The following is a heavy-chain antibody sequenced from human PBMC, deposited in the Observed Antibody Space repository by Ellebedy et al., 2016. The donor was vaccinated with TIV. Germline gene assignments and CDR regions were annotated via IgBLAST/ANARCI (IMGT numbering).Heavy chain of an antibody. J-gene: IGHJ6*02. D-gene: IGHD1-26*01. CDR3: ARSHSLPRAMDV. Sequence: GESLKISXKGSGYTFTSYWITWVRQMPGKGLEWIGRIDPTDSYTNYSPSFQGHVNMSADKSTCTAYLQWSKLQASDTAIYYCARSHSLPRAMDVWGQGTTVTVSS. CDR1: GYTFTSYW. CDR2: IDPTDSYT. V-gene: IGHV5-10-1*01.